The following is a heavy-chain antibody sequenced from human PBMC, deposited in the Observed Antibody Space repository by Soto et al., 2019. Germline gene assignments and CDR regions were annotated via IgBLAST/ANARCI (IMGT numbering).Heavy chain of an antibody. V-gene: IGHV1-46*01. CDR3: ARVRTKIHYFDY. CDR2: INPSGGST. CDR1: GYTFTSYY. Sequence: QVQLVQSGAEVKKPGASVKVSCKASGYTFTSYYMHWVRQAPGQGLEWMGIINPSGGSTSYAQKFQGRVTMTRDTSTSTVYMELSSLISEDTAVYYCARVRTKIHYFDYWGQGTLVTVSS. J-gene: IGHJ4*02.